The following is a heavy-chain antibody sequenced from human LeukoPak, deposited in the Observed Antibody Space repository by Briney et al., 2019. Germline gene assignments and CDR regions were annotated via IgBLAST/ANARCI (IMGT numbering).Heavy chain of an antibody. V-gene: IGHV4-59*01. J-gene: IGHJ4*02. CDR2: IYYSGST. Sequence: SETLSLTCIVSGGSLSSYYWSWIRQPPGKGLEWIGYIYYSGSTNYNPSLKSRVTISVDTSKNQFSLKLSSVTAADTAVYYCGRVSGSSSWWRFDYWGQGTLVTVSS. CDR3: GRVSGSSSWWRFDY. D-gene: IGHD6-13*01. CDR1: GGSLSSYY.